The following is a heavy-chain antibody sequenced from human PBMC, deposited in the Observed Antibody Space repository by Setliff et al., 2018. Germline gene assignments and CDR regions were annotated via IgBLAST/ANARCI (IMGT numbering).Heavy chain of an antibody. J-gene: IGHJ4*02. CDR3: ARTCSGSGCYAGLES. CDR1: GFTFSTYR. V-gene: IGHV3-33*08. D-gene: IGHD2-15*01. CDR2: IWDDGVKK. Sequence: GESLKISCAASGFTFSTYRMHWVRQAPGKGLEWVAVIWDDGVKKYHADSVKGRFTISRDNSKSTLYLQMNSLRPEDTAVYYCARTCSGSGCYAGLESWGQGTPVTVSS.